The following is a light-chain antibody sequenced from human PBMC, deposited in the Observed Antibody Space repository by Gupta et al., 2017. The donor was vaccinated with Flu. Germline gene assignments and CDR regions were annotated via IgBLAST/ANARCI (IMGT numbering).Light chain of an antibody. J-gene: IGKJ1*01. CDR1: QSVSSTY. Sequence: ERATLSCRASQSVSSTYLAWYQQKPGQAPRLLIYDASSRATDIPDRFSGSGSGTDFTLTISRLEPEDFAVYYCQQYDSSPRTFGQGTKVEIK. CDR3: QQYDSSPRT. CDR2: DAS. V-gene: IGKV3-20*01.